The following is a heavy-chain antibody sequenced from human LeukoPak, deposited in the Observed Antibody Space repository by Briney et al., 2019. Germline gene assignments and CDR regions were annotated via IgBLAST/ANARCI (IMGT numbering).Heavy chain of an antibody. CDR1: GYTFTNYG. Sequence: ASVTVSCKASGYTFTNYGISRVRQAPGQGLEWMGWISAYNGNTNYAHHLQGRVTMTTDTSTSTAYMELRSLISDDTAVYFCATDDIAVAGTNFDYWGQGTLVTVSS. CDR2: ISAYNGNT. D-gene: IGHD6-19*01. J-gene: IGHJ4*02. CDR3: ATDDIAVAGTNFDY. V-gene: IGHV1-18*01.